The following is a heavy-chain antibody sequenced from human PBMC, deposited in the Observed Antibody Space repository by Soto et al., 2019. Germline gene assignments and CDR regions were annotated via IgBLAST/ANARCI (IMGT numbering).Heavy chain of an antibody. V-gene: IGHV3-30-3*01. CDR1: GFTFSSYA. CDR2: ISYDGSNK. D-gene: IGHD3-9*01. CDR3: ARDTEWGSILSGYYGWDY. J-gene: IGHJ4*02. Sequence: QVQLVESGGGVVQPGRSLRLSCAASGFTFSSYAMHWVRQAPGKGLEWVAVISYDGSNKYYADSVKGRFTISRDNSKNTLYLQMNSLRAEDTAVYYCARDTEWGSILSGYYGWDYWGQGTLVTVSS.